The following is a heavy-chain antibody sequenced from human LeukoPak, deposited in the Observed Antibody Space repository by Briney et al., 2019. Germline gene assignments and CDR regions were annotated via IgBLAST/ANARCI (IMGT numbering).Heavy chain of an antibody. J-gene: IGHJ4*02. D-gene: IGHD3-22*01. Sequence: GASVKVSCNASVYTFTGYYMHWVRQAHGQGLEGMGWINPNSGGTNYAQKFQGTVTMTRDKDISTAYMELSRLRSADKAVYYCATDPYDSTGNPLDYWGQGTLVIVSS. CDR3: ATDPYDSTGNPLDY. CDR2: INPNSGGT. CDR1: VYTFTGYY. V-gene: IGHV1-2*02.